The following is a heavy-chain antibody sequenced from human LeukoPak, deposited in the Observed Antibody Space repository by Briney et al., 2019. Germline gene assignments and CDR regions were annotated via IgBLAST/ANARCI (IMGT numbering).Heavy chain of an antibody. J-gene: IGHJ4*02. CDR1: GFTFNNYA. CDR2: IGTAGDT. CDR3: ARQNTPHGNFDY. V-gene: IGHV3-13*01. Sequence: PGGSLRLSCAASGFTFNNYAMNWVRQAPGKGLEWVSVIGTAGDTFYPGSMKGRFTISRENAKKSLFLQMNSLRAEDTAVYYCARQNTPHGNFDYWGQGTLVTVSS. D-gene: IGHD1-26*01.